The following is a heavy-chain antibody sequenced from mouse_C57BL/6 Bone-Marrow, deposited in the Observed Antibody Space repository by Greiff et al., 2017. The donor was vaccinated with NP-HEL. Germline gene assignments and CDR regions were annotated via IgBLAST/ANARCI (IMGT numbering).Heavy chain of an antibody. CDR1: GFTFSSYG. CDR3: ARQGRIYYGNYGAWFAY. Sequence: EVQGVESGGDLVKPGGSLKLSCAASGFTFSSYGMSWVRQTPDKRLEWVATISSGGSYTYYPDSVKGRFTISRDNAKNTLYLQMSSLKSEDTAMYYCARQGRIYYGNYGAWFAYWGQGTLVTVSA. D-gene: IGHD2-1*01. J-gene: IGHJ3*01. V-gene: IGHV5-6*01. CDR2: ISSGGSYT.